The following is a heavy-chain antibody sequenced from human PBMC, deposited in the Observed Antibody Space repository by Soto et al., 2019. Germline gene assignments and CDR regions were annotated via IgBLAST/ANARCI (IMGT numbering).Heavy chain of an antibody. J-gene: IGHJ6*03. CDR2: ISGSGGST. V-gene: IGHV3-23*01. CDR1: GFTFSSYA. CDR3: AKPLLRYGSGIFNYMDV. Sequence: GGSLRLSCAASGFTFSSYAMSWVRQAPGKGLEWVSAISGSGGSTYYADSVKGRFTISRDNSKNTLYLQMNSLRAEDTAVYYCAKPLLRYGSGIFNYMDVWGKGTTVTVSS. D-gene: IGHD3-10*01.